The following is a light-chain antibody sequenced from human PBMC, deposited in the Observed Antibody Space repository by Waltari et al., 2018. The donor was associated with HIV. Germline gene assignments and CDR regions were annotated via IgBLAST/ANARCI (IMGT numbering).Light chain of an antibody. J-gene: IGKJ3*01. CDR1: QSVSSSY. CDR2: GAS. CDR3: QQYATASFT. Sequence: EIVLTQSPGTLSLSPGDIATLSCRASQSVSSSYLAWYQQKPGQAPRLLIYGASSRPAGIPDRFSGSGSGTDFSLTIRRLEPEDFAVYFCQQYATASFTFGPGTKVDIK. V-gene: IGKV3-20*01.